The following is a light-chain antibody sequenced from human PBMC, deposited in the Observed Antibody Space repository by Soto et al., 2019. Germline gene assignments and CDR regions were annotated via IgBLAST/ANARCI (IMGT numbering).Light chain of an antibody. CDR3: QQYQDWPRT. CDR2: EVS. J-gene: IGKJ1*01. Sequence: EIVMTQSPATLSLSPGERATLSCRASERLTGNLAWYQHRPGQAPRLLIYEVSTRATYIPARFSGRGSRTEFTLTISSRQDEDSAVYYCQQYQDWPRTFGQGTKVEI. V-gene: IGKV3-15*01. CDR1: ERLTGN.